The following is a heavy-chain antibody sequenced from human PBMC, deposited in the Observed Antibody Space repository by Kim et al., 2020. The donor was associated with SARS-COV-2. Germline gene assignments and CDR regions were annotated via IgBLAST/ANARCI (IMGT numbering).Heavy chain of an antibody. CDR3: ARYSSSWYLPVAFDI. J-gene: IGHJ3*02. V-gene: IGHV5-51*01. CDR1: GYSFTSYW. Sequence: GESLKISCKGSGYSFTSYWIGWVRQMPGKGLEWMGIIYPGDSDTRYSPSFQGQVTISADKSISTAYLQWSSLKASETAMYYCARYSSSWYLPVAFDIWGQGTMVTVSS. D-gene: IGHD6-13*01. CDR2: IYPGDSDT.